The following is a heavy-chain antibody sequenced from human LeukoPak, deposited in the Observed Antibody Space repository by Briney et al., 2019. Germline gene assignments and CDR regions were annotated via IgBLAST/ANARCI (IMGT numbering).Heavy chain of an antibody. CDR3: ARGDYDILTGYYLPPNWFDP. V-gene: IGHV1-8*01. CDR2: MNPNSGNT. D-gene: IGHD3-9*01. Sequence: ASVKVSCKASGYTFTSYDINWVRQATGQGLEWMGWMNPNSGNTGYAQKFQGRVTMTRNTSISTAYMELSSLRSEDTAVYYCARGDYDILTGYYLPPNWFDPWGQGTLVTVPS. J-gene: IGHJ5*02. CDR1: GYTFTSYD.